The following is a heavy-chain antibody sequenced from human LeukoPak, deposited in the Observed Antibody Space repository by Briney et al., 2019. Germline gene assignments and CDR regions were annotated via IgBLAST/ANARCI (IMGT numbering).Heavy chain of an antibody. D-gene: IGHD3-22*01. V-gene: IGHV1-18*01. CDR1: GYTFTSYG. CDR3: ARGELYDSSGYYYVGRMDY. J-gene: IGHJ4*02. CDR2: ICAYNGNT. Sequence: KPGASVKVSCKASGYTFTSYGISWVRQAPGQGLEWMGWICAYNGNTNYAQKLQGRVTMTTDTSTSTAYMELRSLRSDDTAVYYCARGELYDSSGYYYVGRMDYWGQGTLVTVSS.